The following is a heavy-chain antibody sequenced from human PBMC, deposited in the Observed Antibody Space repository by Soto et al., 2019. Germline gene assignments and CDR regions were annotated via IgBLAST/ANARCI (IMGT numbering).Heavy chain of an antibody. CDR1: GGSISSYY. D-gene: IGHD5-18*01. CDR3: ARGGERSWIQLWS. V-gene: IGHV4-59*08. J-gene: IGHJ5*02. Sequence: QVQLQASGPGLVKPSETLSLTCTVSGGSISSYYWSWIRQPPGKGLEWIGYIYYSGSTNYKPSLMSRVTISVDTSKNQFSLKLSSVTAADPAVYYCARGGERSWIQLWSWGQGTLVTVSS. CDR2: IYYSGST.